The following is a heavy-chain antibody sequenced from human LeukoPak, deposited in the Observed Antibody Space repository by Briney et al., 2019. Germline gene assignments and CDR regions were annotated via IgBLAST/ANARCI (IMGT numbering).Heavy chain of an antibody. V-gene: IGHV3-13*01. J-gene: IGHJ4*02. CDR2: IGIAGNT. Sequence: GGSLRLSCAASGFTFSGYDFHWVRQATGKGVEWVSSIGIAGNTYYIGSVRGRFTISRENAKNSLYLQMNNLRAGDTAVYHCVRGSPVGFDYWGQGTLVTVSS. CDR3: VRGSPVGFDY. CDR1: GFTFSGYD. D-gene: IGHD1-14*01.